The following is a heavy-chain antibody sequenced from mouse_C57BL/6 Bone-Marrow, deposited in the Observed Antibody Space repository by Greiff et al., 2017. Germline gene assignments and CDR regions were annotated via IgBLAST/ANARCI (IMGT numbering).Heavy chain of an antibody. CDR2: IYPRRGNT. V-gene: IGHV1-81*01. CDR3: ARSIAWFAY. Sequence: QVQLQQSGAELARPGASVKLSCKASGYTFTSYGISWVKQRTGQGLEWIGEIYPRRGNTYYNEKFKGKATLTADKSSSTAYMELRSLTSEDSAVYFCARSIAWFAYWGQGTLVTVSA. J-gene: IGHJ3*01. CDR1: GYTFTSYG.